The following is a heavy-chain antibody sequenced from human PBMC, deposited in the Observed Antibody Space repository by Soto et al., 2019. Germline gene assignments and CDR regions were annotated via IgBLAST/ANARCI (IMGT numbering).Heavy chain of an antibody. J-gene: IGHJ3*02. CDR3: ARGEATVAFDI. Sequence: QVQLXXXXXEVKKPGASVKVSCKASGYTFTSYGISWVRQAPGQGLEWMGWISAYNGNTNYAQKVQDRVTMTTDTSTSTAYMERRSLRSDDTAVYYCARGEATVAFDIWGQGTMVTVSS. CDR2: ISAYNGNT. D-gene: IGHD1-26*01. V-gene: IGHV1-18*04. CDR1: GYTFTSYG.